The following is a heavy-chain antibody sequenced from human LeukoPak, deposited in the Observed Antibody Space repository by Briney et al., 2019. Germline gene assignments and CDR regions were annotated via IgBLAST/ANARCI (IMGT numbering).Heavy chain of an antibody. Sequence: PGGSLRLSCAASGFTFSSYAMSWLRQAPGKGLQWVSRISGSGGRTNYADSVKGRFTISRDNSKNTLYLQMNSLRAEDTALYYCAKDIRRYFDWLPLNYYYYYGMDVWGQGTTVTVSS. CDR1: GFTFSSYA. CDR2: ISGSGGRT. CDR3: AKDIRRYFDWLPLNYYYYYGMDV. J-gene: IGHJ6*02. V-gene: IGHV3-23*01. D-gene: IGHD3-9*01.